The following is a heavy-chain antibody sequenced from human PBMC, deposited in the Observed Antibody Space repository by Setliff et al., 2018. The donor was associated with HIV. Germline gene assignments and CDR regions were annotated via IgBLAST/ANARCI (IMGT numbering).Heavy chain of an antibody. CDR1: GAPLSSYY. CDR2: IFYSGTT. J-gene: IGHJ6*02. Sequence: SETLSLTCTVSGAPLSSYYLNWIRQPPGKGLEWIGYIFYSGTTNYNPSLKSRVTISVDRSKNQFSLNVTSVTAADTAVYYCARIPQLLDYAMDVWGQGTTVTAS. V-gene: IGHV4-59*08. D-gene: IGHD2-2*01. CDR3: ARIPQLLDYAMDV.